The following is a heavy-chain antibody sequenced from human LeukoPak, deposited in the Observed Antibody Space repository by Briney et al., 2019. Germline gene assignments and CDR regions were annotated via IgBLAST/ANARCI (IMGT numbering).Heavy chain of an antibody. Sequence: GGSLRLSCAASGFTFSSYGMNWVRQAPGKGLEWVAVIWYDGSKKYNVDSVKGRFTISRDSSKNTVDLQMDSLRAEDTALYYCTRENGGDGYRGGTFDIWGQGTMVTVSS. J-gene: IGHJ3*02. CDR2: IWYDGSKK. D-gene: IGHD5-24*01. CDR3: TRENGGDGYRGGTFDI. CDR1: GFTFSSYG. V-gene: IGHV3-33*01.